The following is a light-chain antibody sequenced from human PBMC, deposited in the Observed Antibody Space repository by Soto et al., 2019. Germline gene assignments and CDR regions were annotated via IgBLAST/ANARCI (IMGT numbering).Light chain of an antibody. V-gene: IGKV3-11*01. CDR3: QQRINWPPIT. CDR2: DTS. J-gene: IGKJ5*01. Sequence: ESVSTQSSATLSLSQGERATLPCRASQSVGNYLLWYQQKPGQAPRLLIYDTSNRASGIPARFSGSGSGTDFTLTISSLEPEDFAVYYCQQRINWPPITFGQGTRLEVK. CDR1: QSVGNY.